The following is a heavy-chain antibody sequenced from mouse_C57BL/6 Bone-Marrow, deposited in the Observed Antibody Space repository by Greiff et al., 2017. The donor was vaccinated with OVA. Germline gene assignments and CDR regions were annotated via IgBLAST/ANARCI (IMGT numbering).Heavy chain of an antibody. Sequence: EVKLVESGGDLVKPGGSLKLSCAASGFTFSSYGMSWVRQTPDKRLAWVATISSGGSYTSSPDRVKWRFTISRDNAKNTLYLQMSSLKSEDTAMYYCARLPYFDYWGQGTTLTVSS. V-gene: IGHV5-6*01. CDR3: ARLPYFDY. CDR2: ISSGGSYT. CDR1: GFTFSSYG. J-gene: IGHJ2*01.